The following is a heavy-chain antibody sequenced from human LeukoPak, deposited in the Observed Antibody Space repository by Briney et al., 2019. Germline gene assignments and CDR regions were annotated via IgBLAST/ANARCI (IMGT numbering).Heavy chain of an antibody. CDR3: ARDQSSSTLDY. J-gene: IGHJ4*02. CDR1: GFTFSNYD. V-gene: IGHV3-33*01. Sequence: GGSLRLSCAASGFTFSNYDMHWVRQSPGKGLEWVAVIWYDGSNKYYADSVKGRFTISRDNSKNTLYLQMNSLRAEDTAVYYCARDQSSSTLDYWGQGTLITVSS. D-gene: IGHD6-13*01. CDR2: IWYDGSNK.